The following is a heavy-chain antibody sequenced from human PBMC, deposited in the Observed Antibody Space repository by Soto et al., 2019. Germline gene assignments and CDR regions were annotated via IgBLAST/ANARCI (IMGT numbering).Heavy chain of an antibody. V-gene: IGHV1-58*01. J-gene: IGHJ4*02. Sequence: QMQLVQSGPEVKKPGTSVKVSCKASGFTFTSSAVQWVRQARGQRLEWIGWIVVGSGNTNYAQKFQERVTITRDMSTSTAYMELGSLTSEDTAVYYCAEAPWGGSIDYWGQGTLVTVSS. CDR1: GFTFTSSA. D-gene: IGHD3-3*01. CDR3: AEAPWGGSIDY. CDR2: IVVGSGNT.